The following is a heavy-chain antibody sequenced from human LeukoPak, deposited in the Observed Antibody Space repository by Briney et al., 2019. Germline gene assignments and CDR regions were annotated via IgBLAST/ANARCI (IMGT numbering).Heavy chain of an antibody. V-gene: IGHV3-30*18. J-gene: IGHJ4*02. D-gene: IGHD2-15*01. CDR3: AKDNGSPSLVVVLVATAPDY. CDR2: ISYDGSQK. CDR1: GFDFSAFG. Sequence: GGSLRLSCAASGFDFSAFGMNWVRQAPGKGLEWVPVISYDGSQKYYADSVKGRFTISRDNSKNTVYLQMNSLSAEDTAVYYCAKDNGSPSLVVVLVATAPDYWGQGTLVTVSS.